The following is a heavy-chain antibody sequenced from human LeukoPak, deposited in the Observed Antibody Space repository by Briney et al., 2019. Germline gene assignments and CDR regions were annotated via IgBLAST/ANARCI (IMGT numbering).Heavy chain of an antibody. CDR1: GGSFSGYY. D-gene: IGHD2-15*01. V-gene: IGHV4-34*01. CDR2: INHSGST. Sequence: SETLSLTCAVYGGSFSGYYWSWIRQPPGKGLEWIGEINHSGSTNYNPSLKGRVTISVDTSKNQFSLKLSSVTAADTAVYYCAREVSGGYWAFDIWGQGTVVTVS. CDR3: AREVSGGYWAFDI. J-gene: IGHJ3*02.